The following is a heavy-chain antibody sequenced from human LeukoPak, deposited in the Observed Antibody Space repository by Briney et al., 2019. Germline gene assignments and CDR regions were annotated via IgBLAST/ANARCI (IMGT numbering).Heavy chain of an antibody. CDR3: ARRSPSRGGYIDY. J-gene: IGHJ4*02. CDR1: GGSITKSY. D-gene: IGHD3-10*01. CDR2: INYSGST. Sequence: SETLSLTCTVAGGSITKSYWNWIRQSPGKGLEWNGYINYSGSTNYNPSLKSRVTISVDTSKNHFSLKLSSVTAADTAVYYCARRSPSRGGYIDYWGQGTLVTVSS. V-gene: IGHV4-59*08.